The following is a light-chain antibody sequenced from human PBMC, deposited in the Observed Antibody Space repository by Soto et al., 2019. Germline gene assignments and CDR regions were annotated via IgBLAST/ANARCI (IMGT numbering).Light chain of an antibody. V-gene: IGLV2-14*01. CDR3: SSYTSSSTPYVV. Sequence: QSALTQPASVSGSPGQSITISCTGTSSDVSDYNYVSWYQQHPGKAPKLMIYEVNNRPSGVSNRFSGSKSGSTASLTISGLQAEDEADYYCSSYTSSSTPYVVLGGGTKLTVL. J-gene: IGLJ2*01. CDR2: EVN. CDR1: SSDVSDYNY.